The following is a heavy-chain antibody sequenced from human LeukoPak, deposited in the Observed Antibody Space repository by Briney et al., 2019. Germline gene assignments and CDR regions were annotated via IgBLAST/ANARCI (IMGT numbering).Heavy chain of an antibody. CDR2: IYYSGST. D-gene: IGHD2-2*01. Sequence: SETPSLTCTVSGGSISSSSYYWGWIRQPPGKGLEWIGSIYYSGSTYYNPSLKSRVTISVDTSKNQFSLKLSSVTAADTAAYYCARGGDEIVVVPAYYFDYWGQGTLVTVSS. CDR1: GGSISSSSYY. V-gene: IGHV4-39*07. J-gene: IGHJ4*02. CDR3: ARGGDEIVVVPAYYFDY.